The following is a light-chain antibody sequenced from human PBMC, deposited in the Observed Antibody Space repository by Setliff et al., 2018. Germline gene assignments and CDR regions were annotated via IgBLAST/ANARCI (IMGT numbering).Light chain of an antibody. CDR2: EVS. J-gene: IGLJ1*01. CDR3: SSYAGSTGNV. CDR1: SSDVGGYNY. V-gene: IGLV2-8*01. Sequence: QSALTQPPSASGSPGQSVTISCTGTSSDVGGYNYVSWYQQHPGKAPKLMIYEVSKRPSGVPDRFSGPKSGNTASLTVSGLQAEDEADYYCSSYAGSTGNVVGTGTKV.